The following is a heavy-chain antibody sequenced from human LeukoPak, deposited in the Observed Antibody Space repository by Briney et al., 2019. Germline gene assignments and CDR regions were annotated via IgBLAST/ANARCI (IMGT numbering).Heavy chain of an antibody. V-gene: IGHV3-64D*06. CDR1: GFTFSSYA. CDR2: IRSDGGST. CDR3: AAGKKRYCSSTSCYGYFHH. D-gene: IGHD2-2*01. J-gene: IGHJ1*01. Sequence: GGSLRLSCSASGFTFSSYAMHWVRQAPGKGLEYVSAIRSDGGSTYYADSVKGRFTISRDNSKSTLYLQMSSLRAEDTAVYYCAAGKKRYCSSTSCYGYFHHWGQGTLVTVSS.